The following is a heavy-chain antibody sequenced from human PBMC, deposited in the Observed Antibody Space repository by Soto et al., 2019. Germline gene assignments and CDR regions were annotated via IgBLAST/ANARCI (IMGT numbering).Heavy chain of an antibody. CDR3: PRQIRYTYGYFPRYIEQ. Sequence: SETLSLTCSVSGASISSDNYYWGWIRQTPGKGLEWIGSIYYSGKTYYNPSIKSRLTISVDTSKSQFSLTVSSVTAADSAMYFCPRQIRYTYGYFPRYIEQWGKGSRVT. CDR2: IYYSGKT. CDR1: GASISSDNYY. V-gene: IGHV4-39*01. D-gene: IGHD5-18*01. J-gene: IGHJ4*02.